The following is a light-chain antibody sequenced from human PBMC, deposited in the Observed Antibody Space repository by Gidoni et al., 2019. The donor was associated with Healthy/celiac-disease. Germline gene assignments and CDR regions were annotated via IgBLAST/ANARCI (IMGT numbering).Light chain of an antibody. CDR2: LGS. CDR3: MQALQTPYT. V-gene: IGKV2-28*01. J-gene: IGKJ2*01. Sequence: DIVMTQSPLSLPVTPGEQASISCRSSQSLLHSNGYNYLDWYLQKPGQSPQLLIYLGSNRASGVPDRFSGSGSGTDFTLKSSRVEAEDVGVYYCMQALQTPYTFXXXTKLEIK. CDR1: QSLLHSNGYNY.